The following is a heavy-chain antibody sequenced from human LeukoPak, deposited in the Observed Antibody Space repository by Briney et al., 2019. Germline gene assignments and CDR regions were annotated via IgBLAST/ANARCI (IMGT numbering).Heavy chain of an antibody. D-gene: IGHD3-3*01. CDR3: ARDGRGYDFWSGSSSLDI. Sequence: GASVKVSCKASGYTFTGYYMHWVRQAPGQGLEWMGWINPNSGGTNYAQKFQGRVTMTRDTSISTAYMELSRLRSDDTAVYYCARDGRGYDFWSGSSSLDIWGQGTMVTVSS. V-gene: IGHV1-2*02. J-gene: IGHJ3*02. CDR2: INPNSGGT. CDR1: GYTFTGYY.